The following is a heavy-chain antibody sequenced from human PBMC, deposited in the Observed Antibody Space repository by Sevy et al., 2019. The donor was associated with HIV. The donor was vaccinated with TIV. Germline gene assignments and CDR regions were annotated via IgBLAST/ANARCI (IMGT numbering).Heavy chain of an antibody. J-gene: IGHJ4*02. V-gene: IGHV4-30-2*01. CDR3: ARKVYGVSAYFDY. CDR2: IYHSGST. Sequence: SETLSLTCAVSGGSISSGGYSWSWIRQPPGKGLEWIGYIYHSGSTYYNSSLKSRVTISVDRAKNQFSLKLSSVTAADTAVSYCARKVYGVSAYFDYWGQGTLVTVSS. CDR1: GGSISSGGYS. D-gene: IGHD4-17*01.